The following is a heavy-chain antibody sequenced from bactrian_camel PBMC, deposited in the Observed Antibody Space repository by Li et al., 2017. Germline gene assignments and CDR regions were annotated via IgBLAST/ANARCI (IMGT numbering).Heavy chain of an antibody. J-gene: IGHJ4*01. CDR2: IDSDGST. V-gene: IGHV3S26*01. D-gene: IGHD5*01. CDR3: AVECGPQYGALQGLGLMY. CDR1: GYTYSRYC. Sequence: VQLVESGGGLVQPGGSLRLSCAASGYTYSRYCMGWFRQDLGKGREGVAAIDSDGSTSYADSVKGRFTISQDDAKNTLYLQMNSLKPEDTAMYYCAVECGPQYGALQGLGLMYWAQGTQVTVS.